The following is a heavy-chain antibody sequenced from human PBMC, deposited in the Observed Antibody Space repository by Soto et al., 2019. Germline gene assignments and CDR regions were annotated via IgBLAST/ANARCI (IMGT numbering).Heavy chain of an antibody. CDR2: IIPIFGTA. J-gene: IGHJ5*02. CDR3: ARGLINYYDSSGYLALTTDGPFDP. D-gene: IGHD3-22*01. V-gene: IGHV1-69*13. Sequence: ASVKVSCKASGGTFSSYAISWVRQAPGQGLEWMGGIIPIFGTANYAQKFQGRVTITADESTSTAYMELSSLRSEDTAVYYCARGLINYYDSSGYLALTTDGPFDPWGQGTLVTVSS. CDR1: GGTFSSYA.